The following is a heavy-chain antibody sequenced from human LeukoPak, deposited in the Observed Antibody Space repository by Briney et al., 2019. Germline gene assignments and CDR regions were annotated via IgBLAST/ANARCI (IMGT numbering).Heavy chain of an antibody. Sequence: GSLRLSCLDSGFTFSSYWMSWVRQAPGKGLEWVANIKQDGSDKYYVDSVKGRFTISRDNAKNSLYLQMNSLRAEDTAVYFCASGPRWVGAAWAHSFNIWCQGTMVTVSS. J-gene: IGHJ3*02. D-gene: IGHD2-15*01. CDR2: IKQDGSDK. CDR1: GFTFSSYW. CDR3: ASGPRWVGAAWAHSFNI. V-gene: IGHV3-7*01.